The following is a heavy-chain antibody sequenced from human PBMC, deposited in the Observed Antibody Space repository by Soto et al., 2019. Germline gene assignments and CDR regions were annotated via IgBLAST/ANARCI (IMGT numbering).Heavy chain of an antibody. CDR2: ISAYNGNT. V-gene: IGHV1-18*04. J-gene: IGHJ5*02. Sequence: ASVKVSCKASGYTFTSYGISWVRQAPGQGLEWMGWISAYNGNTNYAQKLQGRVTMTTDTSTSTAYMELRSLRSGDTAVYYCARDQVYSGSDGVWRDPWGQVNLVTDCS. D-gene: IGHD1-26*01. CDR1: GYTFTSYG. CDR3: ARDQVYSGSDGVWRDP.